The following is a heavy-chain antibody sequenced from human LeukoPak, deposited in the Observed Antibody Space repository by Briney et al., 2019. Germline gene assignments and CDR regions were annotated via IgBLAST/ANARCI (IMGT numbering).Heavy chain of an antibody. CDR1: GGSFSGYY. CDR3: ARSQHGSGSYDFGC. V-gene: IGHV4-34*01. Sequence: PSETLSLTCAVYGGSFSGYYWSWIRQPPGKGLEWIGEINHSGSTNYNPSLKSRVTISVDTSKNQFSLKLSSVTAADTAVYYCARSQHGSGSYDFGCWGQGTLVTVSS. D-gene: IGHD3-10*01. CDR2: INHSGST. J-gene: IGHJ4*02.